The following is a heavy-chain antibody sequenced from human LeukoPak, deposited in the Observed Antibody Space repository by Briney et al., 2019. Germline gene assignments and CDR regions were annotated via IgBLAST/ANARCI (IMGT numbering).Heavy chain of an antibody. V-gene: IGHV3-30*18. D-gene: IGHD6-13*01. Sequence: GRSLRLSCAASGFTFSSYGMHWVRQAPGKGLEWVAVISYDGSNKYYADSVKGRFTISRDNSKNTLYLQMNSLRAEDTAVYYRAKAYSSSWSNNWFDPWGQGTLVTVSS. J-gene: IGHJ5*02. CDR3: AKAYSSSWSNNWFDP. CDR1: GFTFSSYG. CDR2: ISYDGSNK.